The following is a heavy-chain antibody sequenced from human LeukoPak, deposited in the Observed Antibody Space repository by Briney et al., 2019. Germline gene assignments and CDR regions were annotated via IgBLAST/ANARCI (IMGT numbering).Heavy chain of an antibody. CDR3: ARELSDGVVTNNNWFDP. D-gene: IGHD3-3*01. CDR1: GYTFTSYG. J-gene: IGHJ5*02. V-gene: IGHV1-18*01. Sequence: ASVTVSCKASGYTFTSYGISWVRQAPGQGLEWMGWISAYNGNTNYAQKLQGRVTMTTDTSTSTAYMELRSLRSDDTAVYYCARELSDGVVTNNNWFDPWGQGTLVTVSS. CDR2: ISAYNGNT.